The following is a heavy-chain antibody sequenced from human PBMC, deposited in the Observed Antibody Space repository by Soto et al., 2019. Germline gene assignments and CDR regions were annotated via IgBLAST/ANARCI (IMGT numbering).Heavy chain of an antibody. V-gene: IGHV4-59*01. Sequence: QVQLQESGPGLVTPLETLSLTCTVSGGSMSSYYWSWIRQPPGKGLELTGYISYSGTTNYNPSLKSRISMSLDTSNNQFSLNLRSMTAADTAVYYCARAANPGYDFWSGHYTSWFFALWGRGTLVTVSS. CDR3: ARAANPGYDFWSGHYTSWFFAL. CDR1: GGSMSSYY. CDR2: ISYSGTT. J-gene: IGHJ2*01. D-gene: IGHD3-3*01.